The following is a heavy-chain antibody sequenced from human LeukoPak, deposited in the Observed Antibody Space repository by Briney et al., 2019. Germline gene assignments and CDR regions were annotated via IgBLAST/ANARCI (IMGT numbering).Heavy chain of an antibody. D-gene: IGHD3-22*01. CDR1: GGTFSSYA. Sequence: SVKVSCKASGGTFSSYAISWVRQAPGQGLEWMGRIIPILGIANCAQKFQGRVTITADKSTSTAYMELSSLRSEDTAVYYCAREGRMSSGYPPYFDYWGQGTLVTVSS. V-gene: IGHV1-69*04. J-gene: IGHJ4*02. CDR2: IIPILGIA. CDR3: AREGRMSSGYPPYFDY.